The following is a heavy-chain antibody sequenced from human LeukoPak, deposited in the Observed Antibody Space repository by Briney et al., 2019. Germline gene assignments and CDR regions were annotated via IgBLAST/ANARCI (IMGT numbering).Heavy chain of an antibody. J-gene: IGHJ6*04. V-gene: IGHV4-38-2*01. CDR1: GYSISSGYY. D-gene: IGHD3-9*01. CDR3: AKATYDILTGYYLYYYYGMDV. Sequence: PSETLSLTCAVSGYSISSGYYWGWIRQPPGNGLEWIGSIYHSGSTYYNPSLKSRVTISVDTSKNQFSLKLSSVTAADTAVYYSAKATYDILTGYYLYYYYGMDVWGKGTTVTVSS. CDR2: IYHSGST.